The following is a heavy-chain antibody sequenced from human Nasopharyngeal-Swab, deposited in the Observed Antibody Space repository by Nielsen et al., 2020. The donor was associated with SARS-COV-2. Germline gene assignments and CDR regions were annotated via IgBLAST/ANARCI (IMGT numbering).Heavy chain of an antibody. Sequence: GESLKISCAASGFTFSSYSMNWVRQAPGKGLEGVSYISSSSSTIYYADSVKGRFTISRDNAKNSLYLQMNSLRDEDTAMYYCARDLLVVVAANDYYYGMDVWGQGTTVTVSS. V-gene: IGHV3-48*02. D-gene: IGHD2-15*01. CDR3: ARDLLVVVAANDYYYGMDV. CDR1: GFTFSSYS. J-gene: IGHJ6*02. CDR2: ISSSSSTI.